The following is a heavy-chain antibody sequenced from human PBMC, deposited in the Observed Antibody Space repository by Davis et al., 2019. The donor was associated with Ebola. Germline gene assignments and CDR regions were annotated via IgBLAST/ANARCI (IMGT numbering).Heavy chain of an antibody. CDR1: VYTFTSYG. CDR3: ARYQYNWNQCDY. V-gene: IGHV1-18*01. CDR2: INAYNGNT. J-gene: IGHJ4*02. Sequence: ASVPVSRQASVYTFTSYGISWLRPAPGQGLEWMGWINAYNGNTNYAQKLQGRVTMTTDTSTSTAYMELRSLRSDDTDVYYCARYQYNWNQCDYWGQGTLVTVSS. D-gene: IGHD1-20*01.